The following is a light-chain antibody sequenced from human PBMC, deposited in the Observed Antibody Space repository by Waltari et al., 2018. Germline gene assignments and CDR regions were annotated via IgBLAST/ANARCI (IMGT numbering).Light chain of an antibody. V-gene: IGLV3-19*01. CDR2: GQN. CDR3: HSRDTSSTRV. J-gene: IGLJ2*01. Sequence: SSELTQDPSVSVALGQPVRITCQGDSLRSFYASRYQQRPGQAPILVLYGQNNRPSGIPDRFSGSTSGNTASLTITGAQAEDEADYYCHSRDTSSTRVFGGGTRLTV. CDR1: SLRSFY.